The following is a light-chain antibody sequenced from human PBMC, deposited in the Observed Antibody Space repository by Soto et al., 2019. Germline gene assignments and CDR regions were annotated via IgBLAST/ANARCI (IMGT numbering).Light chain of an antibody. CDR2: EVT. Sequence: QSALTQPPSASGSPGQSVTISCTGTSSDVGGYNYVSWYQQHPGKAPKLMIYEVTKRPSGVPDRFSGSKSGNTASLTISGLQAEDEADYYCISYIPSTTTHWVFGGGTKVTVL. J-gene: IGLJ3*02. CDR3: ISYIPSTTTHWV. V-gene: IGLV2-8*01. CDR1: SSDVGGYNY.